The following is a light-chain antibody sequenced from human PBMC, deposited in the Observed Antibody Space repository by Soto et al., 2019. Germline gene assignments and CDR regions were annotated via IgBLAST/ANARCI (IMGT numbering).Light chain of an antibody. CDR3: QSYDSSLSVV. V-gene: IGLV1-40*01. CDR1: SSNIGAGYD. Sequence: QAVVTQPPSVSGAPGQRVTTSCTGSSSNIGAGYDVHWYQQLPGTAPKRLIYGNSNRPSGVPDRFSGSKSGTSASLAITGLQAEDEADYYCQSYDSSLSVVFGGGTKVTVL. CDR2: GNS. J-gene: IGLJ2*01.